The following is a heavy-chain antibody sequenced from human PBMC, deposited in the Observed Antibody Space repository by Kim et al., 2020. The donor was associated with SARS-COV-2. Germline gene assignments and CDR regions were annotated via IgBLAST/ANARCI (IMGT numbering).Heavy chain of an antibody. CDR3: ARGMFASGFDV. CDR1: GFTLNTYW. V-gene: IGHV3-74*01. D-gene: IGHD3-10*02. Sequence: GGSLRLSCVASGFTLNTYWINWVRQAPGKGLVWVSRINTGGSSTHYADSGKGRFTMSRDNAENTVILQMHSLRAEDTAVYYCARGMFASGFDVWGQGTTVTISS. J-gene: IGHJ6*02. CDR2: INTGGSST.